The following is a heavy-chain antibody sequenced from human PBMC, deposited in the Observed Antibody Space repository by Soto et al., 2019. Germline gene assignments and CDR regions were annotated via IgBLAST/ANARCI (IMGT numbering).Heavy chain of an antibody. CDR1: GYSFMKYG. V-gene: IGHV1-18*01. J-gene: IGHJ4*02. D-gene: IGHD2-2*01. Sequence: ASVKVSCKGFGYSFMKYGINWVRQAPGQGLEWVGWISPYSGYTHSAQKFHGRLTLTTDTAASTAYMELRILRSADTALYYCAREASVLIPAAQPSRFASWGQGTPVTVSS. CDR3: AREASVLIPAAQPSRFAS. CDR2: ISPYSGYT.